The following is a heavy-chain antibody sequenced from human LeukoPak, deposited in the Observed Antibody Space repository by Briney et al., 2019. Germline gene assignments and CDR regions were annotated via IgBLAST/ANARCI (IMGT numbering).Heavy chain of an antibody. CDR3: ARQRGGQYEDGFDI. V-gene: IGHV1-46*01. J-gene: IGHJ3*02. Sequence: ASVKVSCKASGYTFTSNYMHWVRQAPGQGLEWMGIINPSGGTTIYAQKFQGRVTMTRDTSTSTVYMGLSSLRSEDTAAYYCARQRGGQYEDGFDIWGQGTMVTVSS. CDR2: INPSGGTT. CDR1: GYTFTSNY. D-gene: IGHD2-8*01.